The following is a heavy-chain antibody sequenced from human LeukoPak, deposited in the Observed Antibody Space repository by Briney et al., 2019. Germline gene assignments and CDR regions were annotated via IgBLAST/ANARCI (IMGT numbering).Heavy chain of an antibody. CDR2: IYHSGST. V-gene: IGHV4-38-2*02. Sequence: PSETLSLTCTVSGGSISSYYWGWIRQPPGKGLEWIGSIYHSGSTYYNPSLKSRVTISVDTSKNQFSLKLSSVTAADTAVYYCARDRAIFGVVTDYWGQGTLVTVSS. CDR1: GGSISSYY. CDR3: ARDRAIFGVVTDY. J-gene: IGHJ4*02. D-gene: IGHD3-3*01.